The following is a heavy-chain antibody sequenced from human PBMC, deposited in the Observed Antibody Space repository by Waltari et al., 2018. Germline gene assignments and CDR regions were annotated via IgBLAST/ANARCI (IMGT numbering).Heavy chain of an antibody. Sequence: QVQLQESGPGLVKPSETLSLTCTVSGGSISSYYWSWIRQPPGKGLEWIGYIYYSGSTNSNPSLKRRVPLSVDTSKNQFSLKLSSVTAADTAVYYCARAEAAAGTGWFDPWGQGTLVTVSS. CDR1: GGSISSYY. CDR2: IYYSGST. J-gene: IGHJ5*02. CDR3: ARAEAAAGTGWFDP. D-gene: IGHD6-13*01. V-gene: IGHV4-59*01.